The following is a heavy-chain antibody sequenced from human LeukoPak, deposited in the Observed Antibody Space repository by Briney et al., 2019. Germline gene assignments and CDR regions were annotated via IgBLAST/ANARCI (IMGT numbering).Heavy chain of an antibody. V-gene: IGHV1-2*02. D-gene: IGHD6-19*01. Sequence: PRASVKVSCKASGYTFTGYYMHWVRQAPGQGLEWMGWINPNSGGTNYAQKFQGRVTMTRDTSISTAYMELSRRRSDDTAVYYCARAGIYSSGWSLYYYYYMDVWGKGTTVTVSS. J-gene: IGHJ6*03. CDR3: ARAGIYSSGWSLYYYYYMDV. CDR1: GYTFTGYY. CDR2: INPNSGGT.